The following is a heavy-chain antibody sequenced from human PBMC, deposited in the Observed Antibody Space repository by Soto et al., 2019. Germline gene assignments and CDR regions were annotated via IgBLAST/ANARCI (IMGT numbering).Heavy chain of an antibody. D-gene: IGHD3-9*01. CDR2: ISYDGSNK. J-gene: IGHJ6*02. CDR1: GFTFSSYG. Sequence: GGSLRLSCAASGFTFSSYGMHWVRQAPGKGLEWVAVISYDGSNKYYADSVKGRFTISRDNSKNTLYLQMNSLRAEDTAVYYCAKDLGDYDILTGYYYYYYGMDVWGQGTTVTVSS. CDR3: AKDLGDYDILTGYYYYYYGMDV. V-gene: IGHV3-30*18.